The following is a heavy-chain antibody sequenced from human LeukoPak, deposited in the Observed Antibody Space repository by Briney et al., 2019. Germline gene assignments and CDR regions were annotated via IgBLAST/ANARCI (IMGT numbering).Heavy chain of an antibody. CDR3: ALYSPDY. D-gene: IGHD5-12*01. V-gene: IGHV3-23*01. CDR2: VTGSGGNT. Sequence: PGGSLRLSCAASGFTFSSYSMNWVRQAPGKGLEWVSAVTGSGGNTYYADSVKGRFTISRDNSKNTLYLQMNSLRAEDTAVYYCALYSPDYWGQGTLVTVSS. J-gene: IGHJ4*02. CDR1: GFTFSSYS.